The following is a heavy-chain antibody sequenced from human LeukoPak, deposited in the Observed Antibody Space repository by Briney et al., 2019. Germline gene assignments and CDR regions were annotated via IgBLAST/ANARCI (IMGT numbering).Heavy chain of an antibody. CDR1: GYSISSGYY. J-gene: IGHJ4*02. V-gene: IGHV4-38-2*02. CDR3: ARNAATRRSYFDY. Sequence: SETPSLTCTVSGYSISSGYYWGWIRQPPGKGLEWIGSIYHSGSTYYNPSLKSRLTISVDTSKNQLSLKLSSVTAADTAVYYCARNAATRRSYFDYWGQGTLVTVSS. CDR2: IYHSGST. D-gene: IGHD6-6*01.